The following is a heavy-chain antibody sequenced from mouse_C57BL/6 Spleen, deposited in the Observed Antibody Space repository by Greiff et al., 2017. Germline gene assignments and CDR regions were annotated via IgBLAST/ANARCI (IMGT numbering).Heavy chain of an antibody. CDR3: AKTDWDWYFDV. CDR1: GYAFSSYW. V-gene: IGHV1-80*01. J-gene: IGHJ1*03. Sequence: VKLQESGAELVKPRASVKISCKASGYAFSSYWMNWVKQRPGKGLEWIGQIYPGDGDTNYNGKFKGKATLTADKSSSTAYMQLSSLTSEDSAVYFCAKTDWDWYFDVWGTGTTVTVSS. D-gene: IGHD4-1*01. CDR2: IYPGDGDT.